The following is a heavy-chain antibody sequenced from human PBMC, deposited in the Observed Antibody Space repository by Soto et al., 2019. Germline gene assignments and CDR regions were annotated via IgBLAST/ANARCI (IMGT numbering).Heavy chain of an antibody. D-gene: IGHD5-12*01. V-gene: IGHV3-66*01. CDR3: ARDDGGYVADY. J-gene: IGHJ4*02. CDR1: GFTVSSNY. CDR2: IYSGGST. Sequence: GGSLRLSCAASGFTVSSNYMIWVRQAPGKGLEWVSVIYSGGSTYYADSVKGRFTISRDNSKNTLYLQMNSLRAEDTAVYYCARDDGGYVADYWGQGTLVTVSS.